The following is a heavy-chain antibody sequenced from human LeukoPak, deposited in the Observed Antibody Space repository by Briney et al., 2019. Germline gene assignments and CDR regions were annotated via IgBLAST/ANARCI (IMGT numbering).Heavy chain of an antibody. J-gene: IGHJ4*02. Sequence: SETLSLTCAVYGGSFSGYYWSWIRQPPWKGLEWIGEINHSGSTNYNPSLKSRVTISVDTSKNQFSLKLSSVTAADTAVYYCARAPVATPSEFDYWGQGTLVTVSS. CDR1: GGSFSGYY. CDR2: INHSGST. CDR3: ARAPVATPSEFDY. D-gene: IGHD5-12*01. V-gene: IGHV4-34*01.